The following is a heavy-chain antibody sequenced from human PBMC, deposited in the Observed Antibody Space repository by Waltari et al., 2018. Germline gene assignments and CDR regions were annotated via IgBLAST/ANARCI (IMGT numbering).Heavy chain of an antibody. CDR1: GLTFSDYG. CDR2: ISFDGSDD. V-gene: IGHV3-30*18. CDR3: AKDMTNYGLILYGMDV. J-gene: IGHJ6*02. D-gene: IGHD3-16*01. Sequence: QVQLVESGGGVVQPGESLRLSCAVSGLTFSDYGVHWVRQAPGKGLEWVAVISFDGSDDSYADSVRGRFTISRDNSKNTLFLQMSSLTEDDTAVYYCAKDMTNYGLILYGMDVWGQGISVTVSS.